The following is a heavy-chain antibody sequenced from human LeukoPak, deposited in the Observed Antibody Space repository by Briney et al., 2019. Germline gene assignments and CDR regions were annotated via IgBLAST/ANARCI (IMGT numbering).Heavy chain of an antibody. CDR3: ARDWYCGGDCPGDY. V-gene: IGHV3-48*04. J-gene: IGHJ4*02. CDR1: GFTVSSNY. CDR2: ISSSSSTI. D-gene: IGHD2-21*02. Sequence: GGSLRLSCAASGFTVSSNYMSWVRQAPGKGLEWVSYISSSSSTIYYADSVKGRFTISRDNAKNSLYLQMNSLRAEDTAVYYCARDWYCGGDCPGDYWGQGTLVTVSS.